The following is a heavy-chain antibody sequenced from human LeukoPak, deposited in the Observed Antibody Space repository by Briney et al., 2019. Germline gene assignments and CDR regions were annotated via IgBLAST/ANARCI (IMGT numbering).Heavy chain of an antibody. CDR2: ISSSSSSI. CDR3: AKDSYSKGDY. CDR1: GFTFSSYS. J-gene: IGHJ4*02. V-gene: IGHV3-48*01. D-gene: IGHD5-18*01. Sequence: GGSLRLSCAASGFTFSSYSMNWVRQAPGKGLEWVSYISSSSSSIYYADSVQGRFTISRDNAKNSLYLQMNSLRAEDTGVYYCAKDSYSKGDYWGQGVLVTVSS.